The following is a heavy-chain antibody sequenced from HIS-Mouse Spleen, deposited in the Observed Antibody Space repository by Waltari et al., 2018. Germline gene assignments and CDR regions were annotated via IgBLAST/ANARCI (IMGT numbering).Heavy chain of an antibody. V-gene: IGHV4-38-2*02. CDR1: GYSISSGYY. J-gene: IGHJ5*02. CDR2: IYHSGST. Sequence: QVQLQESGPGLVKPSETLSLTCTVSGYSISSGYYWGWSRQPPGKGLEWIGSIYHSGSTYYNPSLKSRVTISVDTPKNQFSLKLSSVTAADTAVYYCARVKTWGQGTLVTVSS. CDR3: ARVKT.